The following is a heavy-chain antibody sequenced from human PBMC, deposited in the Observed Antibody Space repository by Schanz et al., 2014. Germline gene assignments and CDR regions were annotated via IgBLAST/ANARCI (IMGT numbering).Heavy chain of an antibody. CDR2: ISGSGGDT. CDR1: GFTFSRYW. J-gene: IGHJ3*02. D-gene: IGHD3-16*01. CDR3: ARDPFGRLGDSGSAFDI. Sequence: EVQLVESGGELIQPGGSLRLSCEASGFTFSRYWMHWVRQAPGKGLEWVSAISGSGGDTYYADSVKGRFTISRDNAKNTLYVEMNSLRADDTAVYYCARDPFGRLGDSGSAFDIWGQGTMVTVSS. V-gene: IGHV3-23*04.